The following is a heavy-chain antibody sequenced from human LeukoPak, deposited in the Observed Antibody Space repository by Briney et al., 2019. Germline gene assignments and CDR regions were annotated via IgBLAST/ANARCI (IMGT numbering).Heavy chain of an antibody. CDR2: INSADNVE. D-gene: IGHD2-8*01. V-gene: IGHV3-48*03. CDR1: GFSLRSSE. CDR3: ARDTVNGPFVISLDL. Sequence: PGGSLRLSCAASGFSLRSSEMNCVRQAPGKGPEWVAHINSADNVEYYTDSVRGRFTMSRDNAKDLLYLQMNSLRDEDTAVYYCARDTVNGPFVISLDLWGQRVLVTVSS. J-gene: IGHJ1*01.